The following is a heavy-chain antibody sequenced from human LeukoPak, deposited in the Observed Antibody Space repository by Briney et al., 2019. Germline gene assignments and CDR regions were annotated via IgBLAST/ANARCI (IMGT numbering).Heavy chain of an antibody. CDR1: GFTVSSNY. Sequence: LRLSCAASGFTVSSNYMSWVRQPPGKGLEWIGYIYYSGSTSYYPSLKSRVTISVDTSKNQFSLKLSSVTAADTAVYYCARARPYDSSFDYWGQGTLVTVSS. D-gene: IGHD3-22*01. J-gene: IGHJ4*02. CDR2: IYYSGST. V-gene: IGHV4-30-4*08. CDR3: ARARPYDSSFDY.